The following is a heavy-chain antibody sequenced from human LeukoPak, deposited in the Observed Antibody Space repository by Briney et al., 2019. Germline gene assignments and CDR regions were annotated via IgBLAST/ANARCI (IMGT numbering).Heavy chain of an antibody. CDR3: ANTVVRAREIH. Sequence: GGSLRLSCAASGFTFSSYAMSWVRQAPGKGLEWVSGISGRGSTTYYADSVKGRFAISRDNSKNTLYLQMSSLRAEDTAVYYCANTVVRAREIHWGQGTLVTVSS. CDR1: GFTFSSYA. J-gene: IGHJ4*02. CDR2: ISGRGSTT. V-gene: IGHV3-23*01. D-gene: IGHD3-10*01.